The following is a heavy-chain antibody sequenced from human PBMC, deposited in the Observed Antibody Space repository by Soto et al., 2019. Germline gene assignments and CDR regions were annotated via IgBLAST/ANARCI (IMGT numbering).Heavy chain of an antibody. Sequence: GGSLRLSCAASGFTFSNYAMHWVRRAPGKGLEWVAVVSHDGSEKYYAESVEGRVTVSRDNSKSTLYLHLNSLRDEDTAFYYCTRDRDDILTGYHDYWGQGTLVTVSS. V-gene: IGHV3-30-3*01. D-gene: IGHD3-9*01. CDR2: VSHDGSEK. CDR1: GFTFSNYA. CDR3: TRDRDDILTGYHDY. J-gene: IGHJ4*02.